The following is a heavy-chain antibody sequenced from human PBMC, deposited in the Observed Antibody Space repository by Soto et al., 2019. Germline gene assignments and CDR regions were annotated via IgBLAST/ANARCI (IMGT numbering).Heavy chain of an antibody. CDR1: GYTFTGYY. J-gene: IGHJ5*02. CDR3: ARGIAYYDFWSGYYSLNWFDP. Sequence: ASVKVSCKASGYTFTGYYMHWVRQAPGQGLEWMGWINPNSGGTNYAQKFQGWVTMTRDTSISTAYMELSRLRSDDTAVYYCARGIAYYDFWSGYYSLNWFDPWGQGTLVTVSS. CDR2: INPNSGGT. D-gene: IGHD3-3*01. V-gene: IGHV1-2*04.